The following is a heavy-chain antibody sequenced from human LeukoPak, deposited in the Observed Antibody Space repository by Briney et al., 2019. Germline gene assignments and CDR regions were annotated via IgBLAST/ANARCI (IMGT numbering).Heavy chain of an antibody. CDR1: GFTFSSHW. CDR2: INQDGSEK. D-gene: IGHD1-1*01. V-gene: IGHV3-7*05. Sequence: GGSLRLSCAASGFTFSSHWMSWVRQAPGKGLEWVAAINQDGSEKYYVDSVKGRFTISRDNTKNSLYLQMNSLRAEDTAVYYCAREGFDTYGTTKDAFDVWGQGTMVTVSS. CDR3: AREGFDTYGTTKDAFDV. J-gene: IGHJ3*01.